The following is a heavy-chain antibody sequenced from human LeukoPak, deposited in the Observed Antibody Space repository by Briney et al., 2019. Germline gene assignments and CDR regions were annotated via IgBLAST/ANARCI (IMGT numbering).Heavy chain of an antibody. CDR2: TRNKPNNYTT. Sequence: GGSLRLSCAASGFTFSDHYMDWVRQAPGKGLEWVGRTRNKPNNYTTEYAASVKGRFTISRDDSKSSLYLRMNSLKTEDTAVYYCARARTYSGYDWDYWGQGTLVTVSS. CDR3: ARARTYSGYDWDY. CDR1: GFTFSDHY. D-gene: IGHD5-12*01. V-gene: IGHV3-72*01. J-gene: IGHJ4*02.